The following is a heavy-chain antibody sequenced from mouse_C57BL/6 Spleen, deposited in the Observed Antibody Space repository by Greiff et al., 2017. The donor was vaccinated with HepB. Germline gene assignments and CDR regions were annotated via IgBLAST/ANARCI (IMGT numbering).Heavy chain of an antibody. Sequence: VQLQQSGAELVKPGASVKLSCKASGYTFTSYWMHWVKQRPGRGLEWIGRIDPNSGGTKYNEKFKSKATLTVDTPSSTAYMQLSSLTSEDSAVYYCARETYYGSPFSYAMDYWGQGTSVTVSS. D-gene: IGHD1-1*01. CDR2: IDPNSGGT. CDR1: GYTFTSYW. J-gene: IGHJ4*01. V-gene: IGHV1-72*01. CDR3: ARETYYGSPFSYAMDY.